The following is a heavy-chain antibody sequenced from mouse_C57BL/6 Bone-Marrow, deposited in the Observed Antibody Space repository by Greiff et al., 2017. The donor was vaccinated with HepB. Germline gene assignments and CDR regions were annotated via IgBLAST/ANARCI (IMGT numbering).Heavy chain of an antibody. Sequence: QVQLQQSGAELVKPGASVKISCKASGYTFTDYYINWVKQRPGQGLEWIGKIGPGSGSTYYNEKFKGKATLTADKSSSTAYMQLSSLTSEDSAVYFCATITTVVASYWYFDVWGTGTTVTVSS. V-gene: IGHV1-77*01. CDR3: ATITTVVASYWYFDV. CDR2: IGPGSGST. D-gene: IGHD1-1*01. J-gene: IGHJ1*03. CDR1: GYTFTDYY.